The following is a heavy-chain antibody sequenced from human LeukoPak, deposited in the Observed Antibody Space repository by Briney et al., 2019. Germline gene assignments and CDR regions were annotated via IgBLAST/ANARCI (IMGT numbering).Heavy chain of an antibody. Sequence: KSGGSLRLSCAASGFTFSSYSMNWVRQAPGKGLEWVSSISSSSSYIYYADSVKGRFTISRDNAKNSLYLQMNSLRAEDMALYYCAKDSAAAGTGAFDIWGQGTMVTVSS. D-gene: IGHD6-13*01. J-gene: IGHJ3*02. CDR1: GFTFSSYS. CDR3: AKDSAAAGTGAFDI. CDR2: ISSSSSYI. V-gene: IGHV3-21*04.